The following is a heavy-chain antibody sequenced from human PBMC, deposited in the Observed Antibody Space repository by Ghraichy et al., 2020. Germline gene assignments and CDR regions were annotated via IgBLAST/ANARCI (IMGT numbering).Heavy chain of an antibody. V-gene: IGHV4-4*07. D-gene: IGHD2-15*01. J-gene: IGHJ6*02. CDR3: ARDLPGWYNYYYYYGMDV. CDR2: IYTSGST. CDR1: GGSISSYY. Sequence: SETLSLTCTVSGGSISSYYWSWIRQPAGKGLEWIGRIYTSGSTNYNPSLKSRVTMSVDTSKNQFSLKLSSVTAADTAVYYCARDLPGWYNYYYYYGMDVWGQGTTVTVSS.